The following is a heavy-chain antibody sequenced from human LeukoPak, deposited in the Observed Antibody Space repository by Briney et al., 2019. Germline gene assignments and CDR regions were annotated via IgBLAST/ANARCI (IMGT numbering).Heavy chain of an antibody. CDR2: IRSKANSYAT. Sequence: GGSLTLSCAASGFTFSGSAMHWVRQASGKGREWVGRIRSKANSYATAYAASVKGRFTISRDDSKNTAYLQMNSLKTEDTAVYYCARDRRGYVAGFDYWGQGTLVTVSS. CDR1: GFTFSGSA. V-gene: IGHV3-73*01. J-gene: IGHJ4*02. CDR3: ARDRRGYVAGFDY. D-gene: IGHD5-12*01.